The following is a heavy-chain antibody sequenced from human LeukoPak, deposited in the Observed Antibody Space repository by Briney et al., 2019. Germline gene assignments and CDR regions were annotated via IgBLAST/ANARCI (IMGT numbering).Heavy chain of an antibody. Sequence: PGGSLRLSCAASGFTFSSYAMSWVRQAPGKGLEWVTFIQNHGNDKRYADSVKGRFTVSRDNSKNTLYLQINSLRAEDTAVYYCAKDQVGRLLWFGELSVFDYWGQGTLVTASS. V-gene: IGHV3-30*02. CDR3: AKDQVGRLLWFGELSVFDY. CDR2: IQNHGNDK. J-gene: IGHJ4*02. D-gene: IGHD3-10*01. CDR1: GFTFSSYA.